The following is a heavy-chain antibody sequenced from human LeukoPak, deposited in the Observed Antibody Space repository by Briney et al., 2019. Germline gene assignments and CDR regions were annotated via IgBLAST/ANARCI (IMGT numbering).Heavy chain of an antibody. V-gene: IGHV1-18*01. CDR1: GYTFTNYG. D-gene: IGHD1-1*01. Sequence: ASVKVSCKASGYTFTNYGISWVRQAPGQGLEWMGWSGPYNGNTNYAQKFQDRITMTTDTSTSTAYMELRSLRSDGTAMYYCARRAPGKLAADYWGQGTLVTVSS. CDR3: ARRAPGKLAADY. CDR2: SGPYNGNT. J-gene: IGHJ4*02.